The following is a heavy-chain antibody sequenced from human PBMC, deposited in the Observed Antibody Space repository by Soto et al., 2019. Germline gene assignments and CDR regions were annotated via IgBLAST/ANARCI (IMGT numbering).Heavy chain of an antibody. V-gene: IGHV3-33*05. CDR3: LIFFQAVDGIRHDGSVSAFLLNRSSDL. Sequence: GKGLEWVAVISYDGRKKYYADSMKGRFTISRDNSKNTLYLQMNNLRAEDTAMYYCLIFFQAVDGIRHDGSVSAFLLNRSSDL. J-gene: IGHJ2*01. D-gene: IGHD3-3*01. CDR2: ISYDGRKK.